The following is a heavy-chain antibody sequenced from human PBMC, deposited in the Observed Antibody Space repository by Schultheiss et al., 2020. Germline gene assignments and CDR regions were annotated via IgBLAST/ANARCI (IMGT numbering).Heavy chain of an antibody. J-gene: IGHJ1*01. Sequence: SETLSLTCTVSGGSISSGSYYWSWIRQHPGKGLEWIGYIYYSGSTYYNPSLKSRVTISVDTSKNQFSLKLSSVTAADTAVYYCANVLLWFGESRGYFQHWGQGTLVTVSS. CDR1: GGSISSGSYY. D-gene: IGHD3-10*01. CDR2: IYYSGST. V-gene: IGHV4-31*03. CDR3: ANVLLWFGESRGYFQH.